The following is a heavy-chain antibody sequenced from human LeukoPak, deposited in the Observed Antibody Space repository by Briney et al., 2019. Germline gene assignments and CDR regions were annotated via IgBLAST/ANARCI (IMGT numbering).Heavy chain of an antibody. V-gene: IGHV3-23*01. CDR2: ISGNGGST. D-gene: IGHD3-10*01. J-gene: IGHJ6*02. Sequence: GESLRLSCAASGFTFSSYAMNWVRQAPGKGLEWDSGISGNGGSTYYADSVKGRFTISRDNSKDTLYLQMNSLRAEDTAVYYCAKRSRRLTIVRGVPREDVWGQGTTVTVSS. CDR3: AKRSRRLTIVRGVPREDV. CDR1: GFTFSSYA.